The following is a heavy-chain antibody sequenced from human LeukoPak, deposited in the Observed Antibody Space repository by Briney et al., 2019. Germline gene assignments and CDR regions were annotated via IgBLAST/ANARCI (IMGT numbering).Heavy chain of an antibody. D-gene: IGHD4-23*01. J-gene: IGHJ4*02. CDR3: ARISTVVAFSFFDY. CDR1: GYTFTSYG. Sequence: ASVKVSCKASGYTFTSYGISWVRQAPGQGLEWMGRIIPILGIANYAQKFQGRVTITADKSTSTAYMELSSLRSEDTAVYYCARISTVVAFSFFDYWGQGTLVTVSS. V-gene: IGHV1-69*04. CDR2: IIPILGIA.